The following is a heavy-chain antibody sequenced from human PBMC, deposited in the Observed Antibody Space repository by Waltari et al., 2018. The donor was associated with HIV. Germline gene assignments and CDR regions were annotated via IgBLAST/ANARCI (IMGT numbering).Heavy chain of an antibody. CDR2: INHSGSN. CDR3: ATSLAPMVRGVIVY. Sequence: QVQLQQWGAGLLKPSETLSLTCAVYGGSFSGYYWSWIRQPPGKGLEWIGEINHSGSNNYNPALKSRVTISVDTSKNQFSLKLSSVTAADTAVYYCATSLAPMVRGVIVYWGQGTLVTVSS. D-gene: IGHD3-10*01. V-gene: IGHV4-34*01. CDR1: GGSFSGYY. J-gene: IGHJ4*02.